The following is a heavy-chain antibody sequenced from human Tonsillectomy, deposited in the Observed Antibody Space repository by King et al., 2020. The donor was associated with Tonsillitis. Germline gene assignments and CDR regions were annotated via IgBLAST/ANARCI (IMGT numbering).Heavy chain of an antibody. Sequence: VQLVESGGGLVQPGRSLRLSCAASGFTFSNYGMHWVRQAPGKGLEWVAVSWYDGSNKYYAESVKGRFTISRDNSQNTLYLQMSSLRAEETAVYYCARDREGLDYWGQGTLVTVSS. CDR1: GFTFSNYG. CDR3: ARDREGLDY. V-gene: IGHV3-33*01. CDR2: SWYDGSNK. J-gene: IGHJ4*02.